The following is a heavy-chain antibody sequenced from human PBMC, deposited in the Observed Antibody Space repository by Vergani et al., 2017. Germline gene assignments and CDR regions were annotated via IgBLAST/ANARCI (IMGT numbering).Heavy chain of an antibody. CDR2: IYYSGST. Sequence: QVQLPESGPGLVKPSETLSLTCTVSGGSISSYYWSWIRQPPGKGLEWIGYIYYSGSTNYNPSLKSRVTISVDTSKNQFSLKLSSVTAADTAVYYCARDMLSMVRGKYGMDVWGQGTTVTVSS. V-gene: IGHV4-59*01. J-gene: IGHJ6*02. CDR3: ARDMLSMVRGKYGMDV. D-gene: IGHD3-10*01. CDR1: GGSISSYY.